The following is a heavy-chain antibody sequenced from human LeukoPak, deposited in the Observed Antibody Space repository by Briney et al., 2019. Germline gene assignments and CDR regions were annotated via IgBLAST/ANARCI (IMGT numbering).Heavy chain of an antibody. CDR1: GYTFTNYA. CDR3: ARPLGYCSSTSCYAPFDY. Sequence: ASVKVSCKASGYTFTNYAMHWVRQAPGQRLEWMGWINAGNGNTKYSQKFQGRVTITRDTSASTAYMKLSSLRSEDTAVYYCARPLGYCSSTSCYAPFDYWGQGTLVTVSS. J-gene: IGHJ4*02. CDR2: INAGNGNT. V-gene: IGHV1-3*01. D-gene: IGHD2-2*01.